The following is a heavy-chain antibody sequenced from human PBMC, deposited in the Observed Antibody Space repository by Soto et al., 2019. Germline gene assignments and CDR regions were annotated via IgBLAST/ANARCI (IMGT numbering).Heavy chain of an antibody. CDR3: ARARGTYYYDSQAFDY. V-gene: IGHV4-59*01. Sequence: SDTLSLTCTVSGGSISTYYWSWIRQPPGKGLEWIGYIYYSGSTNYNPSLKSRVTISIDTSKNQFSLKLSSVTAADTAVYYCARARGTYYYDSQAFDYWGQGTLVTVS. D-gene: IGHD3-22*01. CDR1: GGSISTYY. J-gene: IGHJ4*02. CDR2: IYYSGST.